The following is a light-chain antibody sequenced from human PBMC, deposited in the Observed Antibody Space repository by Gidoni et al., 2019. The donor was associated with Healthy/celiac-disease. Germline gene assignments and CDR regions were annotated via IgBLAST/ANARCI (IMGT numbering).Light chain of an antibody. CDR2: EVS. CDR1: SSDVGCYNY. Sequence: QSALTQPPSASGSPGQSVTISCPGTSSDVGCYNYVSWYQQHPGKAPKLMIYEVSKRPSGVPNRFSGSKSGNTASLTVSGRQAEDEADYYCSSYAGSNNFGVFGGGTKLTVL. CDR3: SSYAGSNNFGV. V-gene: IGLV2-8*01. J-gene: IGLJ2*01.